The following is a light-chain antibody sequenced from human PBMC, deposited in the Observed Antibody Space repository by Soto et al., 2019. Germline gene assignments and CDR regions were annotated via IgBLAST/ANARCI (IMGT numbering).Light chain of an antibody. J-gene: IGKJ4*01. CDR2: GAS. Sequence: EIVLTQSPATLSLSPGERATLSCRASQSVSSSYLAWYQQKPGQAPRLLIYGASSRATGIPDRFSGSGSGTDFTLTISRLEPEDFAVYYCQHYNELPLTFGGGTKVDIK. CDR1: QSVSSSY. V-gene: IGKV3-20*01. CDR3: QHYNELPLT.